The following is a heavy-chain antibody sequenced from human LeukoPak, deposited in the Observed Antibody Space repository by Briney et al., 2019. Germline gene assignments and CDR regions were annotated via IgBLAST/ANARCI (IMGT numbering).Heavy chain of an antibody. CDR3: ARERIVGAKSEIDY. J-gene: IGHJ4*02. CDR1: GGSISSSSYY. V-gene: IGHV4-39*07. D-gene: IGHD1-26*01. Sequence: SETLSLTCTVSGGSISSSSYYWGWIRQPPGKGLEWIGSIYYSGSTYYNPSLKSRVTISVDTSKNQFSLKLCSVTAADTAVYYCARERIVGAKSEIDYWGQGTLVTVSS. CDR2: IYYSGST.